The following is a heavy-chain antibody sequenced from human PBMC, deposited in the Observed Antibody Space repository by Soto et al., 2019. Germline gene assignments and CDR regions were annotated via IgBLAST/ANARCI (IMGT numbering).Heavy chain of an antibody. J-gene: IGHJ4*02. CDR3: AKDLARWFGGTTDY. Sequence: QVQLVESGGGVVQHGRSLRLSCAASGFTFSSYGMHWVRQAPGKGLEWVAVISYDGSNKYYADSVKGRFTISRDNSKNTLYLQMNSLRAEDTAVYYCAKDLARWFGGTTDYWGQGTLVTVSS. V-gene: IGHV3-30*18. D-gene: IGHD3-10*01. CDR2: ISYDGSNK. CDR1: GFTFSSYG.